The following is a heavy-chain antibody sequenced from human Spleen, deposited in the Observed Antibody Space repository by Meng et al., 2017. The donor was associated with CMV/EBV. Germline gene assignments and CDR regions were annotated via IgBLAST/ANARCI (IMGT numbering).Heavy chain of an antibody. CDR3: ARGNYDFWSGYQYYYYYGMDV. D-gene: IGHD3-3*01. J-gene: IGHJ6*02. CDR2: IGTAGDT. Sequence: GGSLRLSCAASGFTFSSYDMHWVRQATGKGLEWVSAIGTAGDTYYPGSVKGRFTISRENAKNSLYLQMNSLRAGDTAVYYCARGNYDFWSGYQYYYYYGMDVWGQGTTVTVSS. V-gene: IGHV3-13*01. CDR1: GFTFSSYD.